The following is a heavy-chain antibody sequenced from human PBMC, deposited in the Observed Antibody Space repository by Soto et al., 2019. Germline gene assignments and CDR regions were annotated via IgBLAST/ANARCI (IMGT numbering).Heavy chain of an antibody. CDR2: INHSGST. CDR3: AGGRATVTTYAFDI. CDR1: GGSFSGYY. J-gene: IGHJ3*02. D-gene: IGHD4-17*01. V-gene: IGHV4-34*01. Sequence: PSETLSLTCAVYGGSFSGYYWSWIRQPPGKGLEWIGEINHSGSTNYNPSLKSRVTISVDTSKNQFSLKLSSVTAADTAVYYCAGGRATVTTYAFDIWGQGTMVTVSS.